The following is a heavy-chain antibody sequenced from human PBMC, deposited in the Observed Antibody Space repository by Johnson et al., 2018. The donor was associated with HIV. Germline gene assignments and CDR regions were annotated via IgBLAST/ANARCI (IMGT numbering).Heavy chain of an antibody. Sequence: VQLVESGGGLVQPGRSLRLSCAASGFTFDDYAMHWVRHAPGKGLEWVSGISWNSGSIGYADSVKGRFTISRDNAKNSLYLQMNSLRAEDTALYYCAKDIGEEGAFDIWGQGTTVTVSS. CDR3: AKDIGEEGAFDI. D-gene: IGHD3-16*01. J-gene: IGHJ3*02. V-gene: IGHV3-9*01. CDR2: ISWNSGSI. CDR1: GFTFDDYA.